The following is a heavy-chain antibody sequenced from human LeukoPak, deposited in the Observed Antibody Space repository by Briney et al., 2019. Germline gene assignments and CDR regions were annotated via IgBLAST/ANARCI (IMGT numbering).Heavy chain of an antibody. CDR3: ARVLGFLYGDERSWFDP. J-gene: IGHJ5*02. CDR1: GGSISSGSYY. D-gene: IGHD4-17*01. Sequence: PSETLSLTCTVSGGSISSGSYYWSWIRPPAGKGLEWIGRIYTSGSTNYNPSRKSRVTISVDTSKNQFSLKLSSVTAADTAVYYCARVLGFLYGDERSWFDPWGEGTLVTVSS. V-gene: IGHV4-61*02. CDR2: IYTSGST.